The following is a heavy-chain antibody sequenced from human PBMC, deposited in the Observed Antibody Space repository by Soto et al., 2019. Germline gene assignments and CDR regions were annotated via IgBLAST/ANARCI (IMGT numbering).Heavy chain of an antibody. CDR1: GYTFTSYA. D-gene: IGHD2-2*01. J-gene: IGHJ4*02. Sequence: ASVKVSCKASGYTFTSYAMHWVRQAPGQRLEWMGWINAGNGNTKYSQKFQGRVTITRDTSASTAYMELSSLRSEDTAVYYCARVNLYCSSTSCYRPPGYWGQGTLVTVSS. CDR3: ARVNLYCSSTSCYRPPGY. CDR2: INAGNGNT. V-gene: IGHV1-3*01.